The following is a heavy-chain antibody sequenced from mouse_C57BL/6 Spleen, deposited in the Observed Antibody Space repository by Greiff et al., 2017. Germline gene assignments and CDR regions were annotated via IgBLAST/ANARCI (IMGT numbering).Heavy chain of an antibody. CDR1: GYTFTSYW. V-gene: IGHV1-64*01. J-gene: IGHJ4*01. D-gene: IGHD1-1*01. Sequence: QVQLQQPGAELVKPGASVKLSCKASGYTFTSYWMHWVKQRPGQGLEWIGMIHPNSGSTNYNEKFKSKATLTVDKSSSTAYMQLSSLTSEDSAVYYCARRSTTVVVDYYAMDYWGQGTSVTVSS. CDR3: ARRSTTVVVDYYAMDY. CDR2: IHPNSGST.